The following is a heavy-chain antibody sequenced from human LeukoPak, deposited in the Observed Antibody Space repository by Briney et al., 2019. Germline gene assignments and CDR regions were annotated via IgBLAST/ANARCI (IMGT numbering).Heavy chain of an antibody. J-gene: IGHJ6*02. Sequence: SETLSLTCTVSGDSISSYYWSWIRQPAGKGLEWIGSIYYSGSTYYNPSLKSRVTISVDTSKNQFSLKLSSVTAADTAVYYCARVSPGGYGYYYYGMDVWGQGTTVTVSS. D-gene: IGHD5-12*01. CDR1: GDSISSYY. V-gene: IGHV4-4*07. CDR2: IYYSGST. CDR3: ARVSPGGYGYYYYGMDV.